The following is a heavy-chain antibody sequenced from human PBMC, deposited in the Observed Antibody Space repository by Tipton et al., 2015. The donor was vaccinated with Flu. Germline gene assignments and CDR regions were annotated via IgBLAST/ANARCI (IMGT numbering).Heavy chain of an antibody. CDR2: ISSSSSYI. D-gene: IGHD1-26*01. Sequence: SLRLSCAASGFTFSSYSMNWVRQAPGKGLEWVSSISSSSSYIYYADSVKGRFTISRDNAKNSLYLQMNSLRAEDTAVYYCARDRSTVGATGYMDVWGKGTTVTVSS. V-gene: IGHV3-21*01. CDR1: GFTFSSYS. CDR3: ARDRSTVGATGYMDV. J-gene: IGHJ6*03.